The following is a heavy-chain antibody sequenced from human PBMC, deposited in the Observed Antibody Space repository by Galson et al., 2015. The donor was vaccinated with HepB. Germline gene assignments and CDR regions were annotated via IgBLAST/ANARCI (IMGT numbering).Heavy chain of an antibody. CDR2: IRNKAYGETT. CDR3: TRVAPDLLWFRNDYYGMDV. V-gene: IGHV3-49*03. CDR1: GFAFGDYA. Sequence: SLRLSCAASGFAFGDYAMSWFRLAPGKGLEWVGVIRNKAYGETTEYAASVKGRFTISRDDSKGIAYLQMNSLKTEDTAMYYCTRVAPDLLWFRNDYYGMDVWGQGTTVTVSS. D-gene: IGHD3-10*01. J-gene: IGHJ6*02.